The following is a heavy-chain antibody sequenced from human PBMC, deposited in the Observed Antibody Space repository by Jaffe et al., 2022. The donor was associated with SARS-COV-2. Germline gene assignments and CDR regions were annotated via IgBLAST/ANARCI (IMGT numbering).Heavy chain of an antibody. J-gene: IGHJ6*03. D-gene: IGHD2-21*02. Sequence: QVQLVESGGGVVQPGRSLRLSCAASGFTFSSYAMHWVRQAPGKGLEWVAVISYDGSNKYYADSVKGRFTISRDNSKNTLYLQMNSLRAEDTAVYYCARDHRLTIVVVTATDYYMDVWGKGTTVTVSS. CDR2: ISYDGSNK. CDR1: GFTFSSYA. V-gene: IGHV3-30*04. CDR3: ARDHRLTIVVVTATDYYMDV.